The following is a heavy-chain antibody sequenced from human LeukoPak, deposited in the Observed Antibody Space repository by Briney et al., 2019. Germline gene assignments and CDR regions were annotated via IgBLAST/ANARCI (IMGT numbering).Heavy chain of an antibody. D-gene: IGHD1-26*01. CDR2: ISASGGST. CDR3: AKDQRWESPHYLDS. J-gene: IGHJ4*02. CDR1: GFTFSSSA. V-gene: IGHV3-23*01. Sequence: GGSLRLSCEASGFTFSSSAMSWVRQVPGKGLEWVSGISASGGSTYYADSVRGRFTISRDNSKNTLYVQMNSLRDEDTAVYHCAKDQRWESPHYLDSWGQGTLVTVSS.